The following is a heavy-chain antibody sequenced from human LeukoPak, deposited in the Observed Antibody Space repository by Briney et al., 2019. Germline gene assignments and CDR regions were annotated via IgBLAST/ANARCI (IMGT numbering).Heavy chain of an antibody. V-gene: IGHV6-1*01. CDR3: ARERRKGIVVVVAATRRNWFDP. D-gene: IGHD2-15*01. CDR1: GDSVSNNDGG. CDR2: TYYRSKWYN. Sequence: SQSLSLTCALSGDSVSNNDGGWNWIRQSPSRGLEWLGRTYYRSKWYNDYAVSVKSRITINPDTSKNQFSLQLNSVTPEDTAVYYCARERRKGIVVVVAATRRNWFDPWGQGTLVTVSS. J-gene: IGHJ5*02.